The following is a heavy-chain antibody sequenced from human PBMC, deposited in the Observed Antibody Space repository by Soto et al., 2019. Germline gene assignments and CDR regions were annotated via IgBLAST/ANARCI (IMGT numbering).Heavy chain of an antibody. CDR2: FGGSGGFT. CDR3: ANFRGTRYTYGPIDY. J-gene: IGHJ4*02. D-gene: IGHD5-18*01. CDR1: GFTFSTYA. V-gene: IGHV3-23*01. Sequence: GGSLRLSCVASGFTFSTYAVSWVRQAPGKGLEWVSVFGGSGGFTYYADSVNGRFTISRDNSKNTLYLQISNLRAEDTAVYYCANFRGTRYTYGPIDYWGKGTLVPVSS.